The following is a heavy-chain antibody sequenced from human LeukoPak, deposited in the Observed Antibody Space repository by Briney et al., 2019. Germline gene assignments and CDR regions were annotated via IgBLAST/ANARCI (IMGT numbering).Heavy chain of an antibody. CDR1: GFTFSDYY. Sequence: GGSLRLSCAASGFTFSDYYMSWIRQAPGKGLEWVSYISSSGSTIYYADSVKGRFTISRDNAKNSLYLQMNSLRAEDTAVYYCAKDQLGATFSFDYWGQGTLVTVSS. CDR3: AKDQLGATFSFDY. D-gene: IGHD1-26*01. V-gene: IGHV3-11*04. J-gene: IGHJ4*02. CDR2: ISSSGSTI.